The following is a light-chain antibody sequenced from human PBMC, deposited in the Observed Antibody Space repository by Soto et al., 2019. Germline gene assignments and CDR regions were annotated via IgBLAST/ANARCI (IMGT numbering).Light chain of an antibody. Sequence: EIVLTQSPGTLSLSPGERATLSCRASQSVSSSYLAWYQQKPGQAPRLLIYDASSRATGIPDRFSGSGSGTDFTLTISRLEPEDFAVYYCQHYGSSRTFGQGTKV. CDR1: QSVSSSY. V-gene: IGKV3-20*01. CDR3: QHYGSSRT. CDR2: DAS. J-gene: IGKJ1*01.